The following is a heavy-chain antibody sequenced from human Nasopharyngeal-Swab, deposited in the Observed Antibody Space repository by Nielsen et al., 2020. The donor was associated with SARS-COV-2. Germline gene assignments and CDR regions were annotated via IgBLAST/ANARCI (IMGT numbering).Heavy chain of an antibody. V-gene: IGHV4-34*01. Sequence: WLRQPPGKGLEWIGEINHSGSTNYNPSLKSRVTISVDTSKNQFSLKLSSVTAADTAVYYCARGLVSGGSHCRVRNWFDPWGQGTLVTVSS. D-gene: IGHD2-15*01. J-gene: IGHJ5*02. CDR2: INHSGST. CDR3: ARGLVSGGSHCRVRNWFDP.